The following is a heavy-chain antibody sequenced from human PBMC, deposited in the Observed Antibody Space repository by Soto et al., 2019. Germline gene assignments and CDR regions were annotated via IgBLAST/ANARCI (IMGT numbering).Heavy chain of an antibody. CDR1: GYTFTSYG. Sequence: ASVKVSCKASGYTFTSYGISWVRQAPGQGLAWMGWISAYNGNTNYAQKLQGRVTMTTDTPTRTAYMELRSLRSHDTAVYSCARDLGLVAGPSDSWGQGTLVTVS. J-gene: IGHJ4*02. CDR3: ARDLGLVAGPSDS. D-gene: IGHD6-19*01. CDR2: ISAYNGNT. V-gene: IGHV1-18*04.